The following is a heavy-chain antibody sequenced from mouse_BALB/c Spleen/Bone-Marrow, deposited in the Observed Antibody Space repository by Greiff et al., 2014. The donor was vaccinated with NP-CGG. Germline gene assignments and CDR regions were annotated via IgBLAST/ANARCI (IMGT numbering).Heavy chain of an antibody. CDR3: ARHESYGNYLYFDV. Sequence: QVQLQQSGAGLVKPGASVKLSCKASGYTFTEYIIHWVKQRPGQGLEWIGWFYPGSGSIKYNEKFKDKATLTADKSSSTVYIELSRLTSEDSAVYFCARHESYGNYLYFDVWGAGTTVTVSS. CDR1: GYTFTEYI. CDR2: FYPGSGSI. D-gene: IGHD2-10*02. V-gene: IGHV1-62-2*01. J-gene: IGHJ1*01.